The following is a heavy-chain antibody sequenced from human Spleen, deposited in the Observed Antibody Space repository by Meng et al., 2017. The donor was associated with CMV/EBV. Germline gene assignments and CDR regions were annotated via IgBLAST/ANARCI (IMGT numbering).Heavy chain of an antibody. CDR2: INQDGSER. D-gene: IGHD2/OR15-2a*01. CDR3: ARVGRYCNDTSCYKMNY. J-gene: IGHJ4*02. CDR1: GFTFRSYW. Sequence: GESLKISCAASGFTFRSYWMNWVRQAPGKGLEWVANINQDGSERYYVDSVRGRFTISRDNAKDAVYLQMNSLSAKDTAVYYCARVGRYCNDTSCYKMNYWGQGTLVTVSS. V-gene: IGHV3-7*01.